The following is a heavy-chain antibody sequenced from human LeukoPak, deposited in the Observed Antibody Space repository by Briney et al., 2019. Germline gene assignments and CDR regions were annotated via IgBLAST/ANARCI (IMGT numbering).Heavy chain of an antibody. Sequence: GGSLRLSCAASGFTFSDYYMSWIRQAPGKGLEWVSYISSSGSTIYYADSVKGRFTISRDNAKNSLYLQMNSLRAEDTAVYYCARMNYYGSGSYRAEWGWVDYWGQGTLVTVSS. J-gene: IGHJ4*02. CDR2: ISSSGSTI. D-gene: IGHD3-10*01. CDR1: GFTFSDYY. CDR3: ARMNYYGSGSYRAEWGWVDY. V-gene: IGHV3-11*04.